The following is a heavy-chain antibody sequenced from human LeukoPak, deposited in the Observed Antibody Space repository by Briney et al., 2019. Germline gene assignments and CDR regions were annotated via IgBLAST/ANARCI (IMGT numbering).Heavy chain of an antibody. Sequence: SETLSLTCTVSGGSISSYYWSWIRQPPGKGLEWIGYIYYSGSTNYNPSLKSRVTISVDTSKNQFSLKLSSVTAADTAVYYCARMGFYDYVWGSHLDWGQGTLVTVSS. CDR2: IYYSGST. J-gene: IGHJ4*02. CDR1: GGSISSYY. V-gene: IGHV4-59*01. CDR3: ARMGFYDYVWGSHLD. D-gene: IGHD3-16*01.